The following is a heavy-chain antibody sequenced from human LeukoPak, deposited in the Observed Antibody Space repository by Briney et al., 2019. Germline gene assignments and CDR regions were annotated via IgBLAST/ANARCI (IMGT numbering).Heavy chain of an antibody. CDR2: IYPGDSDT. D-gene: IGHD5-12*01. CDR3: ARREYTGYEHFDY. V-gene: IGHV5-51*01. J-gene: IGHJ4*02. CDR1: GYSFTTYW. Sequence: GESLKISCQGSGYSFTTYWIGWVRQMPGKGLEWMGIIYPGDSDTRYNPSFQGQVTISADKSISTACLQWSSLKASDTAMYYCARREYTGYEHFDYWGQGTLVTVSS.